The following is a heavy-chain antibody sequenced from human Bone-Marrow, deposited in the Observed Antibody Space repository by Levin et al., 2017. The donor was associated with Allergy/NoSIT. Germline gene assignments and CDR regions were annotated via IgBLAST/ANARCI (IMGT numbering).Heavy chain of an antibody. CDR3: STVRYCTSGVCYARYYYYYGMDV. V-gene: IGHV3-15*07. J-gene: IGHJ6*02. D-gene: IGHD2-8*01. CDR1: GFTLNNAW. Sequence: GGSLRLSCAVSGFTLNNAWINWVRQAPGKGLEWVGRFKGKTDGGTTDYAAPVKGRFTISRDDSKNLLYLQMNSLKTEDTAVYYCSTVRYCTSGVCYARYYYYYGMDVWGQGTTVTVSS. CDR2: FKGKTDGGTT.